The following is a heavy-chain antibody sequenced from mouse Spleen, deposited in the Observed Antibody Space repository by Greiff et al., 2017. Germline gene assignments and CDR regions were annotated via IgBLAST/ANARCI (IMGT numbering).Heavy chain of an antibody. V-gene: IGHV1-22*01. CDR2: INPNNGGT. J-gene: IGHJ3*01. D-gene: IGHD2-12*01. CDR3: ARDSYSSWFAY. CDR1: GYTFTDYN. Sequence: EVKLMESGPELVKPGASVKMSCKASGYTFTDYNMHWVKQSHGKSLEWIGYINPNNGGTSYNQKFKGKATLTVNKSSSTAYMELRSLTSEDSAVYYCARDSYSSWFAYWGQGTLVTVSA.